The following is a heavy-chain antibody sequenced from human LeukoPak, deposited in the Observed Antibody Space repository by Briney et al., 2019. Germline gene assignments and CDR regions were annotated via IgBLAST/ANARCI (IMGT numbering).Heavy chain of an antibody. J-gene: IGHJ4*02. CDR1: GFTFSNYV. CDR2: ISGSGGSI. V-gene: IGHV3-23*01. D-gene: IGHD5-18*01. CDR3: AKHGDTAMWLDY. Sequence: GGSLRLSCAASGFTFSNYVMSWVRQAPGKGLEWVSVISGSGGSIYYADSVKGRFTISRDSSKNTLNLQMNSLRAEDTAVYYCAKHGDTAMWLDYWGQGTLVTVSS.